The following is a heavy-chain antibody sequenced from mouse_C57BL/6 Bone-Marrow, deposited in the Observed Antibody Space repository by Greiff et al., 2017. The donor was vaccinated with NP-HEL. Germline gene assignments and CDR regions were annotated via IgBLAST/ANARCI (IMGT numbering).Heavy chain of an antibody. CDR1: GFNIKDDY. CDR3: TAYYSNYEDFDY. D-gene: IGHD2-5*01. J-gene: IGHJ2*01. V-gene: IGHV14-4*01. CDR2: IDPENGDT. Sequence: EVQLVESGAELVRPGASVKLSCTASGFNIKDDYMHWVKQRPEQGLEWIGWIDPENGDTEYASKFQGKATITADTSSNTAYLQLSSLTSEDTAVYYCTAYYSNYEDFDYWGQGTTLTVSS.